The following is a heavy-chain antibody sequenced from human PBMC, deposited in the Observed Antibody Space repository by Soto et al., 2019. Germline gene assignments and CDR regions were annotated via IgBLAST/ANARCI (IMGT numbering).Heavy chain of an antibody. CDR3: AHRHYYDSSGYLYYFDY. CDR2: LYWNENK. Sequence: SGPTLVNTTQTLTLTCTFSGFSLRTSGVGVGWIRQPPGKALEWLELLYWNENKRYSPAMKSRLTLTKDTSKNHVVRTTTNMDPVDTATYYCAHRHYYDSSGYLYYFDYWGQGTLVTVSS. V-gene: IGHV2-5*01. J-gene: IGHJ4*02. D-gene: IGHD3-22*01. CDR1: GFSLRTSGVG.